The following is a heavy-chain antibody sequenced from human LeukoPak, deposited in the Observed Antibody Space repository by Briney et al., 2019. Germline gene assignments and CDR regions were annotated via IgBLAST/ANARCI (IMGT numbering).Heavy chain of an antibody. Sequence: ASVKVCCNTSGYTFTSYGISWVRQAPGQGLEYMGWINIYNGHTNYAQKLQGRVTVTTDTSTSTAYLELRSLRSDDTAVYYCARDGPRGYFQHWGQGALITVSS. CDR3: ARDGPRGYFQH. D-gene: IGHD1-14*01. CDR1: GYTFTSYG. J-gene: IGHJ1*01. V-gene: IGHV1-18*01. CDR2: INIYNGHT.